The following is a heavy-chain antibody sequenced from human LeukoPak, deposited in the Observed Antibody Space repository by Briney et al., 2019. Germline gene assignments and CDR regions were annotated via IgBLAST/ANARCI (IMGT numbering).Heavy chain of an antibody. J-gene: IGHJ4*02. D-gene: IGHD6-19*01. CDR1: GGSISSYY. CDR2: IHHSGST. Sequence: PSETLSLTCTVSGGSISSYYWSWIRQPPGKGLEWIAYIHHSGSTNYNPSLKSRVTISVDTSKIQFSLKLSSVTAADTAVYYCASGWAYYDYWGQGTLVTVSS. V-gene: IGHV4-59*01. CDR3: ASGWAYYDY.